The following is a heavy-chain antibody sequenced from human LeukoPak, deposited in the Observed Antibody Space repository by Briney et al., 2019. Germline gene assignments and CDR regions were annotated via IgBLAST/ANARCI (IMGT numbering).Heavy chain of an antibody. J-gene: IGHJ4*02. CDR1: GFTFSSYA. D-gene: IGHD6-19*01. Sequence: PGGSLRLSCAAAGFTFSSYAMSWVRQAPGKGLEWVSYISSSDSTIYYADSVKGRFTISRDNAKNSLYLQMNSLRAEDTGVYYCARASNSSGWDEFDYWGQGTLVTVSS. CDR3: ARASNSSGWDEFDY. V-gene: IGHV3-48*03. CDR2: ISSSDSTI.